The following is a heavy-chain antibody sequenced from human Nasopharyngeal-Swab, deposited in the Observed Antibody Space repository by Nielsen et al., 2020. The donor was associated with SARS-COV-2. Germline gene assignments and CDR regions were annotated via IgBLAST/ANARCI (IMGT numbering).Heavy chain of an antibody. CDR2: ISWNSGSI. CDR3: AKGRSGWSYYGMDV. Sequence: VRQAPGKGLEWVSGISWNSGSIGYADSVKGRFTISRDNAKNSLYLQMNSLRAEDTALYYCAKGRSGWSYYGMDVWGQGTTVTVFS. V-gene: IGHV3-9*01. D-gene: IGHD6-19*01. J-gene: IGHJ6*02.